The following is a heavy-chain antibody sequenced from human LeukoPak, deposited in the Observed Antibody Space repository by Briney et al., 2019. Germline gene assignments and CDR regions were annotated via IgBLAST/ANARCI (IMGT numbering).Heavy chain of an antibody. CDR2: INPDGSST. J-gene: IGHJ4*02. D-gene: IGHD5-18*01. CDR1: GFIFSGYW. CDR3: ARVGYNYGYDY. Sequence: GGSQRLSCAASGFIFSGYWMHWVRQAPGKGLVWVSRINPDGSSTTYADSVKGRFTISRDNAKNTLSLQMNSLRAEDTAVYYCARVGYNYGYDYWGQGTLVTVSS. V-gene: IGHV3-74*01.